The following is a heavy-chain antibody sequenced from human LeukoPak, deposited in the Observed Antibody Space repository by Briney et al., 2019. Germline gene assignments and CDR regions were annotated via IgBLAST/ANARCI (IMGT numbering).Heavy chain of an antibody. CDR1: GFTFSDYY. J-gene: IGHJ3*02. CDR2: ISSSGSTI. D-gene: IGHD6-13*01. V-gene: IGHV3-11*01. Sequence: PGGSLRLSCAASGFTFSDYYMSWIRQAPGKGLEWVSYISSSGSTIYYADSVKGRFTISRDNAKNSLYLQMNSLRAEDMALYYCAKEYSSSWPQGAFDIWGQGTMVTVSS. CDR3: AKEYSSSWPQGAFDI.